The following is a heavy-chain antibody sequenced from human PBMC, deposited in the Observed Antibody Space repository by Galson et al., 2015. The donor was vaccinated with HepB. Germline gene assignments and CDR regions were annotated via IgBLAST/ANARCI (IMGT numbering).Heavy chain of an antibody. CDR1: GYTFTSYS. Sequence: SVKVSCKASGYTFTSYSISWVRQAPGQGPEWMAWISAYNGHTNYAQKFQGRVTVTTDTSTSTVYMELRSLRANDTAVYYCGRGGYGGYALDYWGQGTLVTVSS. J-gene: IGHJ4*02. V-gene: IGHV1-18*04. CDR3: GRGGYGGYALDY. CDR2: ISAYNGHT. D-gene: IGHD5-12*01.